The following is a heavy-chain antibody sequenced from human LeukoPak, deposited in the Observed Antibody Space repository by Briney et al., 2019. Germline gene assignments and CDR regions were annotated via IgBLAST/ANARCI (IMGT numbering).Heavy chain of an antibody. V-gene: IGHV3-33*01. CDR1: GFTFRSYG. J-gene: IGHJ3*02. Sequence: SGGSLRPSCAASGFTFRSYGMHWVRQAPGKGPEWVAVIWYDGSKKYYADSVKGRFTISRDNSKNTLYLQMNSLRAEDTAVYYCARGLGGNSAAFDIWGQGTMVTVSS. D-gene: IGHD4-23*01. CDR3: ARGLGGNSAAFDI. CDR2: IWYDGSKK.